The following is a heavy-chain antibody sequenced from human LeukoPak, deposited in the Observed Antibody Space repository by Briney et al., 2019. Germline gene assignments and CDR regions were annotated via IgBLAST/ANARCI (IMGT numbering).Heavy chain of an antibody. CDR3: AKDRDLLDLVGATFDY. V-gene: IGHV3-30*02. D-gene: IGHD1-26*01. CDR1: GFTFSSYG. J-gene: IGHJ4*02. Sequence: GGSLRLSCAASGFTFSSYGMHWVRQSPGKGLEWVAFIRYDGSNKYYADSVKGRFTISRDNSKNTLYLQMNSLRAEDTAVYYCAKDRDLLDLVGATFDYWGQGTLVTVSS. CDR2: IRYDGSNK.